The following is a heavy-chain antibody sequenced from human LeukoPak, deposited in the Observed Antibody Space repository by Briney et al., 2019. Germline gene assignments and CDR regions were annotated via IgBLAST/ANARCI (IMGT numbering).Heavy chain of an antibody. J-gene: IGHJ3*02. CDR3: ARDGGYCSSTSCYLAFDI. CDR1: GFTFSSYA. Sequence: GGSLRLSCAASGFTFSSYAMHWVRQAPGKGLEYVSAISNNGGSTYYANSVKGRFTISRDNSKNTLYLQMGSLRAEDMAVYYCARDGGYCSSTSCYLAFDIWGQGTMVTVSS. D-gene: IGHD2-2*01. V-gene: IGHV3-64*01. CDR2: ISNNGGST.